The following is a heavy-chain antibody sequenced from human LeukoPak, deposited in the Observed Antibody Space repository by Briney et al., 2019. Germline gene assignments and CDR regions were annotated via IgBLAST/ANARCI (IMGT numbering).Heavy chain of an antibody. D-gene: IGHD2-2*01. Sequence: GGSLRLSCAAPGFTFSSYSMNWVRQAPGKGLEWVSSISSSSSYIYYADSVKGRFTISRDNAKNSLYLQMNSLRAEDTAVYYCATIVVVPAARSPGYWGQGTLVTVSS. J-gene: IGHJ4*02. CDR2: ISSSSSYI. CDR3: ATIVVVPAARSPGY. CDR1: GFTFSSYS. V-gene: IGHV3-21*01.